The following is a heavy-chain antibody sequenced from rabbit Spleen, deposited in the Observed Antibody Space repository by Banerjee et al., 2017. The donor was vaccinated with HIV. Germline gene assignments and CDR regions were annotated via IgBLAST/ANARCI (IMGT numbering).Heavy chain of an antibody. CDR1: GFSFSSNYY. V-gene: IGHV1S40*01. Sequence: QSLEESGGGLVQPEGSLTLTCTTSGFSFSSNYYMCWVRQAPGKGLEWIACTAAGRSTFTYYASWAKGRFTISKTSSTTVTLQMTSLTAADTATYFCARDTGTSFSTYGMDLWGQGTLVTVS. J-gene: IGHJ6*01. D-gene: IGHD8-1*01. CDR3: ARDTGTSFSTYGMDL. CDR2: TAAGRSTFT.